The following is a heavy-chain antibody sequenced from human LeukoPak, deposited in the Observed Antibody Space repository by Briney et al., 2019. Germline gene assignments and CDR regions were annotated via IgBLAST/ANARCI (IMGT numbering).Heavy chain of an antibody. V-gene: IGHV4-34*08. J-gene: IGHJ6*04. CDR2: INHSGST. Sequence: PGGSLRLSCAASGFTFSSYSMNWVRQPPGKGLEWIGEINHSGSTNYNPSLKSRVTISVDTSKNQFSLKLSSVTAADTAVYYCAIGSRADYYYGMDVWGKGTTVTVSS. CDR3: AIGSRADYYYGMDV. CDR1: GFTFSSYS. D-gene: IGHD3-10*01.